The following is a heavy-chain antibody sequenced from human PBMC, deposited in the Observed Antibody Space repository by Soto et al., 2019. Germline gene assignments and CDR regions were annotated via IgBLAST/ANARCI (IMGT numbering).Heavy chain of an antibody. D-gene: IGHD1-26*01. J-gene: IGHJ3*02. V-gene: IGHV1-69*13. CDR2: IIPIFGTA. Sequence: SVKVSCKASGGTFSSYAISWVRQAPGQGLEWMGGIIPIFGTANYAQKFQGKVTITADESTSTAYMELSSLRSEDTAVYYCARWWELQSSGAFDIWGQGTMVTVSS. CDR1: GGTFSSYA. CDR3: ARWWELQSSGAFDI.